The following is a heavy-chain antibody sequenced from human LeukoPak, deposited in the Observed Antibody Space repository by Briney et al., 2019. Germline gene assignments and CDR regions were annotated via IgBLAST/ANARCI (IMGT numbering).Heavy chain of an antibody. CDR3: ARDSPEPELYYFDY. D-gene: IGHD1-14*01. Sequence: GGSLRLSCAASGFTLSTYAMSWVRQTPGKGLEWVAATSSSDAGTYHADSVKGRFTISRDNAKNSLYLQMNSLRAEDTAVYYCARDSPEPELYYFDYWGQGTLVTVSS. CDR2: TSSSDAGT. V-gene: IGHV3-21*01. CDR1: GFTLSTYA. J-gene: IGHJ4*02.